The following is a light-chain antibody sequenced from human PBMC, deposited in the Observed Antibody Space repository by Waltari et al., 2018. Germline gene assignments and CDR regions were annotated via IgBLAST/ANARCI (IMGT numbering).Light chain of an antibody. CDR1: SSNVGTYNY. CDR2: DVF. CDR3: CSYAGTYRWV. Sequence: QSALTQPRSVSGSPGQSVTISCTGTSSNVGTYNYVSWSQQPPGKAPKLMIADVFKRPSGVPDRFSGSKSGYTASLTISGLQAEDEADYYCCSYAGTYRWVFGGGTKVTVL. J-gene: IGLJ3*02. V-gene: IGLV2-11*01.